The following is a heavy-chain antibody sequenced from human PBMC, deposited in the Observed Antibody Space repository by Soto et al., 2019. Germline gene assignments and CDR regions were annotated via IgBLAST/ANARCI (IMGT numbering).Heavy chain of an antibody. Sequence: QVQLVQSGAEVKKPGASVKVSCKASGYTFTSYDINWVRQATGQGLEWMGWMNPNSGNTGYAQKFQGRVTMTRNTSISTAYMELSSLRSADTAVYYCARGRFFAVRLYYYGMDVWGQGTTVTVSS. D-gene: IGHD6-25*01. V-gene: IGHV1-8*01. J-gene: IGHJ6*02. CDR1: GYTFTSYD. CDR3: ARGRFFAVRLYYYGMDV. CDR2: MNPNSGNT.